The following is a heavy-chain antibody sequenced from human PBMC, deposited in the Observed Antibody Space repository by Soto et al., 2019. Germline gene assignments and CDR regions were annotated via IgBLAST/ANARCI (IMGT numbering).Heavy chain of an antibody. D-gene: IGHD2-21*01. CDR2: IYWNDDK. CDR3: AHRPHSVFDY. Sequence: SGPTLVNRRETLALTCAFSGFALSTSGVGVVSIRQHPGKALEWLALIYWNDDKRYSPSLKSRLTITKDTSKNQVVLTMTNMDPVDTATYYCAHRPHSVFDYWGQGTLVPVSS. CDR1: GFALSTSGVG. J-gene: IGHJ4*02. V-gene: IGHV2-5*01.